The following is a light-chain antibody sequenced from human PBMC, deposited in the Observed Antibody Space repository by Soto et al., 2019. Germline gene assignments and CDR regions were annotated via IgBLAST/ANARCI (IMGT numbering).Light chain of an antibody. J-gene: IGKJ4*01. CDR2: KAS. Sequence: DIPMTQSPSTLSASVGDRVTITCRASQSISSWLAWYQQKPGKAPKLLIYKASTLESGVPSRFSGGGSGTEFTLTISSLQADDFATYYCQQYNSYPLTFGGGTKVEIK. CDR1: QSISSW. CDR3: QQYNSYPLT. V-gene: IGKV1-5*03.